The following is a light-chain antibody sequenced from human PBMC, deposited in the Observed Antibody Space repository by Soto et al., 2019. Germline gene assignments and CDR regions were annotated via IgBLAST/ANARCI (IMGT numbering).Light chain of an antibody. CDR1: QSVSSSY. V-gene: IGKV3-20*01. Sequence: EIVLTQSPGTLSLSPGERATLSCRASQSVSSSYLAWYQQKPGQAPRLLIYGASSRATGVPERFSGSGSGKDFTLTISRLEPEDCAVYYCQQYGSSPQLSFGGGTKVNI. J-gene: IGKJ4*01. CDR2: GAS. CDR3: QQYGSSPQLS.